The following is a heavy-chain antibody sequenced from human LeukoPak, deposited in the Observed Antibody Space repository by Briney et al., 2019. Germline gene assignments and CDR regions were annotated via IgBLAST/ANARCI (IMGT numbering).Heavy chain of an antibody. CDR3: ARDRTGRYGSSGYYAFFDY. V-gene: IGHV4-30-4*01. Sequence: PSETLSLTCTVSGGSISSGDYYWSWIRQPPGKGLEWIGYIYYSGSTYYNPSLKSRVTISVDTSKNQFSLKLSSVTAADTAVYYCARDRTGRYGSSGYYAFFDYWGQGTLVTVSS. CDR1: GGSISSGDYY. D-gene: IGHD3-22*01. J-gene: IGHJ4*02. CDR2: IYYSGST.